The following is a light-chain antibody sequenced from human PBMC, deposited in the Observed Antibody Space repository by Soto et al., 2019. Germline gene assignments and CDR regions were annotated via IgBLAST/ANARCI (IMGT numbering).Light chain of an antibody. J-gene: IGLJ3*02. V-gene: IGLV4-69*01. CDR3: QTWGTGINWV. CDR1: SGHSSYA. Sequence: QLVLTQSPSASASLGASVKLTCTLSSGHSSYAIAWHQQQPEKGPRYLMKLNSDGSHSKGDGIPDRFSGSSPGAERYLTISSLQSEDEADYYCQTWGTGINWVFGGGTKLTVL. CDR2: LNSDGSH.